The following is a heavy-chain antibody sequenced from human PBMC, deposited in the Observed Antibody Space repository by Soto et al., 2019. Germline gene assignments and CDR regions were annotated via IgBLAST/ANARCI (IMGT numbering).Heavy chain of an antibody. CDR1: GFTFSNYA. D-gene: IGHD3-22*01. Sequence: EVQLLESGGGLVQPGGSLRLSCAASGFTFSNYAMSLVRQAPGKGLEWVSGISDSGGSTYYADSVKGRFTISRDNSKNTIIRQRSSLRADDMAIYCCASRRFYDSRGYYYYYFDYWGQGPLVTVSP. J-gene: IGHJ4*02. V-gene: IGHV3-23*01. CDR3: ASRRFYDSRGYYYYYFDY. CDR2: ISDSGGST.